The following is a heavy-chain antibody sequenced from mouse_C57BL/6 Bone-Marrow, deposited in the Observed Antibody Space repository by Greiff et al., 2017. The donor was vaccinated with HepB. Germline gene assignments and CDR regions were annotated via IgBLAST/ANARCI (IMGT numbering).Heavy chain of an antibody. CDR1: GYTFTSYW. D-gene: IGHD2-3*01. J-gene: IGHJ2*01. V-gene: IGHV1-64*01. Sequence: QVQLKQPGAELVKPGASVKLSCKASGYTFTSYWMHWVKQRPGQGLEWIGMIHPNSGSTNYNEKFKSKATLTVDKSSSTAYMQLGSLTSEDSAVYYCARWPYDYFDYWGQGTTLTVSS. CDR2: IHPNSGST. CDR3: ARWPYDYFDY.